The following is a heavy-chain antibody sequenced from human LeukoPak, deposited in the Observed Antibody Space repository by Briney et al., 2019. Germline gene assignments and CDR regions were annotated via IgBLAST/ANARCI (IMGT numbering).Heavy chain of an antibody. CDR1: GFIFSDFG. Sequence: GGSLTLSCVASGFIFSDFGMNWVRQAPGKGLEWVAFISSRGNSTFYAESVKGRFTISRDTDKKSLDLQMTSLRVEDTAAYYCVRGTYCSATTCYPLSAFDSWGQGTLVTVSS. J-gene: IGHJ4*02. CDR3: VRGTYCSATTCYPLSAFDS. D-gene: IGHD2-2*01. V-gene: IGHV3-21*04. CDR2: ISSRGNST.